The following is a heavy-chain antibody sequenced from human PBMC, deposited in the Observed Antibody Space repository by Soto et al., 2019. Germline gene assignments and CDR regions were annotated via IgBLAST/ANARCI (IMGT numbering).Heavy chain of an antibody. J-gene: IGHJ5*02. D-gene: IGHD6-19*01. V-gene: IGHV1-8*01. Sequence: QVQLVQSGAEVKKPGASVKVSCKASEYNFLDYDINGVRQATGQGLEWMGWMTPNSGDTGYAQKFQGRISLTRDTSTGTAYMELTSLESDDTAVYYCARNPYSSGRFDPWGQGTLVTVSS. CDR2: MTPNSGDT. CDR1: EYNFLDYD. CDR3: ARNPYSSGRFDP.